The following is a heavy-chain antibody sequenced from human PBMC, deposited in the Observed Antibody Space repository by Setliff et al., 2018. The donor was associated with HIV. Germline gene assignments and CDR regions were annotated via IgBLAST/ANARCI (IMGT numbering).Heavy chain of an antibody. J-gene: IGHJ3*02. V-gene: IGHV4-59*11. CDR3: ARGEQQLVRNAFDI. CDR1: GGSITSHY. CDR2: IDDSGST. Sequence: SETLSLTCTVSGGSITSHYWTWIRQPPGKGLEWIGYIDDSGSTNYNPSLKSRVTILVDTSKKQFSLRLSSVTAADTAVYYCARGEQQLVRNAFDIWGQGTMVTVSS. D-gene: IGHD6-13*01.